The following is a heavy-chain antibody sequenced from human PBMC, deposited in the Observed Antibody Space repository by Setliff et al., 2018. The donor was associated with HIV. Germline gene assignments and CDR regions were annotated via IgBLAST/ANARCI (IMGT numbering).Heavy chain of an antibody. V-gene: IGHV4-59*01. CDR3: AREIYGGNSRPFDY. D-gene: IGHD4-17*01. CDR1: GGSITGYF. Sequence: PSETLSLTCTISGGSITGYFWSWIRQPPGEGLEWIGYIYYNGNTNSNPSLKSRGTISVDTSKNQFSMKRTSVTAADTAVYYCAREIYGGNSRPFDYWGQGNLVTVSS. J-gene: IGHJ4*02. CDR2: IYYNGNT.